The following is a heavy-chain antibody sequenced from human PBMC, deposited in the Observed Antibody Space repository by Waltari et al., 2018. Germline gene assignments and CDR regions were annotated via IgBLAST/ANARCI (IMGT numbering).Heavy chain of an antibody. CDR3: ATHGQGASSGYYYYYYGMDV. CDR2: IIPIFGTA. V-gene: IGHV1-69*05. CDR1: GGTFSSYA. Sequence: QVQLVQSGAEVKKPGSSVKVSCKASGGTFSSYAISWVRPAPGPGLGWMGGIIPIFGTANYAQKFQGRVTITTDESTSTAYMELSSLRSEDTAVYYCATHGQGASSGYYYYYYGMDVWGQGTTVTVSS. D-gene: IGHD3-22*01. J-gene: IGHJ6*02.